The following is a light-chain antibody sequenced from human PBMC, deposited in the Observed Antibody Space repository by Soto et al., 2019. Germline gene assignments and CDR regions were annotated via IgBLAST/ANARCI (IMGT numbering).Light chain of an antibody. V-gene: IGKV1-39*01. CDR2: AAS. Sequence: DIQMTQSAPSLYASIGDRVTITCRASQNINRCLNWYQQKAGTAPKLLIYAASTAQGGVPSRFSGSGSGTDFTLTIGSLQREDLATYYCQQCYSAVTFGPGTKVAI. CDR3: QQCYSAVT. CDR1: QNINRC. J-gene: IGKJ3*01.